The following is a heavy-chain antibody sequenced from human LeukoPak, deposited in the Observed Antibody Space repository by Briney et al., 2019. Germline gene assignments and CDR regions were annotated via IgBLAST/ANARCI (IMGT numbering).Heavy chain of an antibody. J-gene: IGHJ4*02. Sequence: SETLSLTCTVSGGSISSYYWGWIRQPARKGLEWIGRIYTSGGTTYNPSLKSRVTISVDTSKNQFSLKLSSVTAADTAVYYCARDQVAGTMHYFAYWGQGTLVTVSS. V-gene: IGHV4-4*07. CDR1: GGSISSYY. CDR3: ARDQVAGTMHYFAY. D-gene: IGHD6-19*01. CDR2: IYTSGGT.